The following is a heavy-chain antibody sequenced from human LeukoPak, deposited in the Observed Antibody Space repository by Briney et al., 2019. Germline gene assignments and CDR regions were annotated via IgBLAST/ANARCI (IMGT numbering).Heavy chain of an antibody. CDR2: IIPIFGTA. CDR3: ARDQSIAVAGSDY. V-gene: IGHV1-69*05. D-gene: IGHD6-19*01. CDR1: GGTFSSYA. J-gene: IGHJ4*02. Sequence: EASVKVSFKASGGTFSSYAISWVRQAPGQGLELMGMIIPIFGTANYSQMFQGRVTITTYESTSTDYLDLNSLRSEDTAAYFCARDQSIAVAGSDYWGQGTLVTVSS.